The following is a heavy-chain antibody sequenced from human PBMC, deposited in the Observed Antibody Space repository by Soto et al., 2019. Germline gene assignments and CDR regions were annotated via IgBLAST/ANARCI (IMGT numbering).Heavy chain of an antibody. CDR2: IYDSGTT. D-gene: IGHD3-3*01. V-gene: IGHV4-39*01. J-gene: IGHJ4*02. CDR1: GGSIGSSAFY. CDR3: TTGLTIFGVVISSGDY. Sequence: QLQLQESGPGLVRPSETLSLTCTVSGGSIGSSAFYWGWIRQPPGKGLEWLGSIYDSGTTYYNPSLTSRVSISVDTSKNQFSLKLSSVTAADTAVYYCTTGLTIFGVVISSGDYWGQGILVTVSS.